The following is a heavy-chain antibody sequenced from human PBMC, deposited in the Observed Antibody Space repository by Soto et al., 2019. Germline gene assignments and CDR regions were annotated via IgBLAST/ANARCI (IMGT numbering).Heavy chain of an antibody. V-gene: IGHV3-23*01. CDR3: ASPITIFGVVAPYYYYGMDV. CDR2: ISGSGGST. Sequence: GGSLRLSCAASGFTFSSYAMSWVRQAPGKGLEWVSAISGSGGSTYYADSVKGRFTISRDNSKNTLYLQMNSLRAEDTAVYYCASPITIFGVVAPYYYYGMDVWGQGTTVTVSS. CDR1: GFTFSSYA. J-gene: IGHJ6*02. D-gene: IGHD3-3*01.